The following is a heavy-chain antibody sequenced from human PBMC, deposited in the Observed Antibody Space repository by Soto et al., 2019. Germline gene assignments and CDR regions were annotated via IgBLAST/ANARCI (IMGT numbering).Heavy chain of an antibody. CDR2: IRHKANRSTT. CDR3: TRDEPREPGTLDC. V-gene: IGHV3-72*01. D-gene: IGHD6-13*01. J-gene: IGHJ4*03. Sequence: HPCRSLRLSCAASAFPFSDHYMDWVRQTPGKGLDWVGRIRHKANRSTTEFAASAKARIPLPRDDSRHSLYLQMNSLQTEDTAVYYCTRDEPREPGTLDCWGQGTLGT. CDR1: AFPFSDHY.